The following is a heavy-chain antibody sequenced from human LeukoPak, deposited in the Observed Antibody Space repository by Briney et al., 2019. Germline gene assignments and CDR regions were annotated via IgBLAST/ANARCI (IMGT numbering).Heavy chain of an antibody. V-gene: IGHV4-59*01. CDR1: GGSFSGYY. Sequence: SETLSLTCAVYGGSFSGYYWSWIRQPPGKGLEWIGYIYYSGSTNYNPSLKSRVTISVDTSKNQFSLKLSSVTAADTAVYYCARVSDYYDSSGYSMRAFDIWGQGTMVTVSS. CDR2: IYYSGST. D-gene: IGHD3-22*01. J-gene: IGHJ3*02. CDR3: ARVSDYYDSSGYSMRAFDI.